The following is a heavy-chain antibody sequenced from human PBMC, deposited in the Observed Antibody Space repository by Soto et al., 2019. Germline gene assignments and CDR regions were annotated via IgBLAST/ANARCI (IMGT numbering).Heavy chain of an antibody. CDR2: ISSDGSET. J-gene: IGHJ4*02. Sequence: VGSLRLSCSASGLLFNNYGMHWVRQAPGKGLEWVAVISSDGSETYYGDSAKGRFTISRDNSKKILFLETPSVTFEDTGVYYCVKDRLAAIYRLDKWGQGTLVTVSS. D-gene: IGHD6-13*01. CDR1: GLLFNNYG. V-gene: IGHV3-30*18. CDR3: VKDRLAAIYRLDK.